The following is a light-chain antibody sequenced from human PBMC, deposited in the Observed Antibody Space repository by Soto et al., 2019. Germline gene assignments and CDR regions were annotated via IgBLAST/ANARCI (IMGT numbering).Light chain of an antibody. V-gene: IGKV3-15*01. CDR3: QQYNSPST. CDR2: GAS. J-gene: IGKJ2*01. Sequence: EIVMTQSPATLSVSPGERATLSCRASQSVSSNLAWYQQKPGQAPRLLIYGASTRATGIPARFSGSGSGTEFTLTISRLQSEDFAVYYCQQYNSPSTFGQGTKLEIK. CDR1: QSVSSN.